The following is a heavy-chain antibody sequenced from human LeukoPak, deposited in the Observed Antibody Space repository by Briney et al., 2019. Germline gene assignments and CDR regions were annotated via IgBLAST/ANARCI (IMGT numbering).Heavy chain of an antibody. CDR1: GYSISSDYY. CDR2: IFHSGST. J-gene: IGHJ4*02. V-gene: IGHV4-38-2*01. Sequence: PSETLSLTCAVSGYSISSDYYWVWIRQPPGKGLEWIGSIFHSGSTYYNPSLKSRVTISVDTSKNQFSLKLSSVTAADTAVYYCARHLGDFDYWGQGTLVTVSS. CDR3: ARHLGDFDY.